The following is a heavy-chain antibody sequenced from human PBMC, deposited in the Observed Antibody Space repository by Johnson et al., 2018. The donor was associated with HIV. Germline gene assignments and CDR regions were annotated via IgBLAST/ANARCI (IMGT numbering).Heavy chain of an antibody. V-gene: IGHV3-11*04. D-gene: IGHD5-18*01. J-gene: IGHJ3*02. Sequence: QVQLVESGGGLVKPGGSLRLSCAASGFTFSDYYMRWIRQAPGKGLEWVSFITYSGSTKYYADSVKGRFTISRDNSKNSLYLQMNSLRTEDTAVYYCARLSSGYSDGALDIWGQGTMVTVSS. CDR3: ARLSSGYSDGALDI. CDR2: ITYSGSTK. CDR1: GFTFSDYY.